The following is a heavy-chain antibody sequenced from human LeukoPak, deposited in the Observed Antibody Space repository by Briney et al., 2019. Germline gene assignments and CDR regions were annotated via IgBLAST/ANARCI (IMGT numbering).Heavy chain of an antibody. CDR1: GFTFDDYG. J-gene: IGHJ3*02. V-gene: IGHV3-20*04. D-gene: IGHD6-19*01. CDR3: ARDSREVAVAGTAAFDI. Sequence: GGSLRLSCAASGFTFDDYGMSWVRQAPGKGLEWVSGINWNGGSTGYADSVKGRFTISRDNAKNSLYLQMNGLRAEDTALYYCARDSREVAVAGTAAFDIWGQGTMVTVSS. CDR2: INWNGGST.